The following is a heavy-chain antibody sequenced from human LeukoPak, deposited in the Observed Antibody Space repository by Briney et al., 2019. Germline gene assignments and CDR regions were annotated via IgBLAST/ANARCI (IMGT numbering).Heavy chain of an antibody. CDR3: ARASYYYDSSGYYLEYYFDY. J-gene: IGHJ4*02. V-gene: IGHV1-69*13. CDR1: GYTLTSYA. D-gene: IGHD3-22*01. CDR2: IIPIFGTA. Sequence: SVKVSCKASGYTLTSYAMNWVRQAPGQGLEWMGAIIPIFGTANYAQKFQGRVTITADESTSTAYMELSSLRSEDTAVYYCARASYYYDSSGYYLEYYFDYWGQGTLVTVSS.